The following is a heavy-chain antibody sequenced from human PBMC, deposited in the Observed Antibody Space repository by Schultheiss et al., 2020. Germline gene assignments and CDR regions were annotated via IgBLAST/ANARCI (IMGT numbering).Heavy chain of an antibody. CDR2: INHSGST. Sequence: SETLSLTCAVYGGSFSGYYWSWIRQPPGKGLEWIGEINHSGSTNYNPSLKSRVTISVDTSKNQFSLKLSSVTAADTAVYYCANLGGDRPLDYWGQGTLVNVSS. CDR3: ANLGGDRPLDY. J-gene: IGHJ4*02. D-gene: IGHD3-16*01. CDR1: GGSFSGYY. V-gene: IGHV4-34*01.